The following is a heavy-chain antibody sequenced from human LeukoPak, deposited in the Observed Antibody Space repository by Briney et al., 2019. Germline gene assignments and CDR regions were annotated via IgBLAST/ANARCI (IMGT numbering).Heavy chain of an antibody. Sequence: SETLSLTCTVSGYSISSGFYWGWIRQPPGKGLEWIGSIYHSGNTYYNPSLKSRVTISVDTSKNQFSLKLSSVTAADTAVDYCARGPIGAVAGPLRFDPWGQGTLVTVSS. J-gene: IGHJ5*02. V-gene: IGHV4-38-2*02. CDR1: GYSISSGFY. D-gene: IGHD6-19*01. CDR3: ARGPIGAVAGPLRFDP. CDR2: IYHSGNT.